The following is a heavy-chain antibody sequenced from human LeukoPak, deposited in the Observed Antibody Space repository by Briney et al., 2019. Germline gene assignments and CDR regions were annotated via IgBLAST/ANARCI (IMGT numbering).Heavy chain of an antibody. D-gene: IGHD1-1*01. Sequence: PGRSLRLSCAASGFTFSTYAMHWVRQAPGKGLEWVAVISYEGSNKYYGDSVKGRFTISRDNPKNTLYLQMNSLRAEDTAVYYCAKRELEDAFDIWGQGTMVTVSS. CDR2: ISYEGSNK. CDR3: AKRELEDAFDI. J-gene: IGHJ3*02. CDR1: GFTFSTYA. V-gene: IGHV3-30*18.